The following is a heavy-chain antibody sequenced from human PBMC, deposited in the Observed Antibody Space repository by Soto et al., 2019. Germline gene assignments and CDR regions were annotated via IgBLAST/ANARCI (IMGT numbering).Heavy chain of an antibody. CDR3: ARVEGSASSAGD. D-gene: IGHD3-10*01. V-gene: IGHV1-2*02. CDR1: GYRFTAYY. CDR2: VSPNNGAT. Sequence: VASVKVSCKTSGYRFTAYYVHWVRQAPGQGPEWMGYVSPNNGATIYAQKFQGRVTLTSDTSISTAYMVLSRLTSDDTAIYYCARVEGSASSAGDWGQGTQVTVPQ. J-gene: IGHJ4*02.